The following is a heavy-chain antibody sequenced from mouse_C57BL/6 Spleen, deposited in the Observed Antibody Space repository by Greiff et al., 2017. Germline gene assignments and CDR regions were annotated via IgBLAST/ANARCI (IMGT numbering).Heavy chain of an antibody. J-gene: IGHJ3*01. V-gene: IGHV1-82*01. CDR1: GYAFSSSW. D-gene: IGHD2-5*01. Sequence: VKLQQSGPELVKPGASVKISCKASGYAFSSSWMNWVKQRPGTGLEWIGRSYPGDGDTNYNGKFKGKATLTADKSSSTAYMQLSSLTSEDSAVYFCARKDSNYSVAYWGQGALVTVSA. CDR2: SYPGDGDT. CDR3: ARKDSNYSVAY.